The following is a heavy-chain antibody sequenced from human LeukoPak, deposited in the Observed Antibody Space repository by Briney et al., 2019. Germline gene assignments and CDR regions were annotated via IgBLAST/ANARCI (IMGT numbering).Heavy chain of an antibody. CDR2: IFHNGRT. D-gene: IGHD3-9*01. CDR3: AADVLRYFDWPYGFHV. J-gene: IGHJ3*01. CDR1: GYSMSRGYF. V-gene: IGHV4-38-2*01. Sequence: SETVSLTCGVSGYSMSRGYFWGWIRQPPGKRPEWIASIFHNGRTYYSPSLESRVTIALDTSKSQFSLKLASVTAADTAVYYCAADVLRYFDWPYGFHVWGQGTTVTVSS.